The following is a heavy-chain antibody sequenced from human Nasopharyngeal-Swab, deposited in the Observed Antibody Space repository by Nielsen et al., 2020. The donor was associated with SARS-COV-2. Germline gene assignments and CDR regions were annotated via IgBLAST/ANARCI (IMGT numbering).Heavy chain of an antibody. CDR2: IKQDGSEK. J-gene: IGHJ3*02. CDR1: GFTFSSYW. V-gene: IGHV3-7*01. CDR3: ARDPHNYYGSGSYYFAFDI. Sequence: GGSLRLSCAASGFTFSSYWMSWVRQAPGKGLEWVANIKQDGSEKYYVDSVKGRFTISRDNAKNSLYLQMNSLRAEDTAVYYCARDPHNYYGSGSYYFAFDIWGQGTMVTVSS. D-gene: IGHD3-10*01.